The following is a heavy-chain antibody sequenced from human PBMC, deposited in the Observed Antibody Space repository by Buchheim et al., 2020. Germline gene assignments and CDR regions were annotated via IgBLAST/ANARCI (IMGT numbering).Heavy chain of an antibody. D-gene: IGHD2/OR15-2a*01. CDR2: IYSGGST. CDR3: ARRGNSATYYFDY. J-gene: IGHJ4*02. Sequence: EVQLVESGGGLVQPGGSLRLSCAASGFTVSSNYMSWVRQAPGKGLEWVSVIYSGGSTYYADSVKGRFTISRDNSKNTLFLQMSSLRAEDTAVYSCARRGNSATYYFDYWGQGTL. V-gene: IGHV3-66*01. CDR1: GFTVSSNY.